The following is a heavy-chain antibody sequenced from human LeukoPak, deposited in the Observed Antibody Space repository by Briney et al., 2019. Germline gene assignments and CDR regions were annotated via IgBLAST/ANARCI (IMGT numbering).Heavy chain of an antibody. Sequence: GGSLRLSCAASGFTFGSYAMHWVRQAPGKGLEWVAVISYDGSNKYYADSVKGRFTISRDNSKNTLYLQMNSLRAEDTAVYYCASHDYYDSSGYYPGAFDIWGQGTMVTVSS. CDR3: ASHDYYDSSGYYPGAFDI. D-gene: IGHD3-22*01. CDR2: ISYDGSNK. V-gene: IGHV3-30-3*01. J-gene: IGHJ3*02. CDR1: GFTFGSYA.